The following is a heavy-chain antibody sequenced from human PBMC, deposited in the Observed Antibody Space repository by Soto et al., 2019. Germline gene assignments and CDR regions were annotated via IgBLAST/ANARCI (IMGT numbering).Heavy chain of an antibody. J-gene: IGHJ3*02. CDR2: IWYDGSNK. CDR1: GFTFSSYG. D-gene: IGHD6-13*01. CDR3: ARDLIAAAGNDAFDI. V-gene: IGHV3-33*01. Sequence: GGSLRLSCAASGFTFSSYGMHWVRQAPGKGLEWVAVIWYDGSNKYYADSAKGRFTISRDNSKNTLYLQMNSLRAEDTAVYYCARDLIAAAGNDAFDIWGQGTMVTVSS.